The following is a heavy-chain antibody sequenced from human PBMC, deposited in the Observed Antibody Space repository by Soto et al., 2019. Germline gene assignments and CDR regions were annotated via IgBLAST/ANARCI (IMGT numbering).Heavy chain of an antibody. CDR2: ISYDGSNK. V-gene: IGHV3-30-3*01. CDR1: GFTFSSYA. D-gene: IGHD3-3*01. Sequence: QVQLVESGGGVVQPGRSLRLSCAASGFTFSSYAMHWVRQAPGKGLEWVAVISYDGSNKYYADSVKGRFTISRDNSKNTXXLQMNSRRAEDTAVYYCARDKRDLRFLEWSYYFDFWGQGTLVTVSS. J-gene: IGHJ4*02. CDR3: ARDKRDLRFLEWSYYFDF.